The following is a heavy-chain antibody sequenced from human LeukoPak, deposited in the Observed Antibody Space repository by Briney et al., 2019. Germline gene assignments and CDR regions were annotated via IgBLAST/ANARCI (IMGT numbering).Heavy chain of an antibody. CDR1: GFTFSSYS. V-gene: IGHV3-21*01. D-gene: IGHD2-2*02. CDR2: ISSSSGYI. CDR3: ARDPDCDSTSCYIGPYNWFDP. J-gene: IGHJ5*02. Sequence: PGKSLRLSCAASGFTFSSYSMNWVRRAPGKGLEWVSSISSSSGYIYHADSVKGRFTISRDNAKNSLYLQMNSLRAEDTAVYYCARDPDCDSTSCYIGPYNWFDPWGQGTLVTVSS.